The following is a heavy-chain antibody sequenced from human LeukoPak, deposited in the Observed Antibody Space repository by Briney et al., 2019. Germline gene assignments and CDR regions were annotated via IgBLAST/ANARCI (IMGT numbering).Heavy chain of an antibody. Sequence: GGSLRLSCEASGFNFRIYWMHWVHHAPGKGLVWVSRVNSDGASTNYADSVKGRFTISRDNAKNRLYLQMNSLRADDTAVYYCVRDQGWYYFDYWGQGALVTVSS. CDR1: GFNFRIYW. CDR3: VRDQGWYYFDY. V-gene: IGHV3-74*01. D-gene: IGHD6-19*01. CDR2: VNSDGAST. J-gene: IGHJ4*02.